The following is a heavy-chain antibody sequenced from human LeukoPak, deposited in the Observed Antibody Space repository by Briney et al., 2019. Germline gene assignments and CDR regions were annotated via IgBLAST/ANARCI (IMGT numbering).Heavy chain of an antibody. CDR1: GFTFSSYA. D-gene: IGHD2-21*01. CDR3: ARDLVRRIPFDI. J-gene: IGHJ3*02. Sequence: GGSLRLSCAASGFTFSSYAMSWVRQAPGKGLEWVSSVNSASSYIYYADSLKGRFTISRDNAQNSLYLQMNSLRAEDTAVYYCARDLVRRIPFDIWGQGTMVTVSS. V-gene: IGHV3-21*01. CDR2: VNSASSYI.